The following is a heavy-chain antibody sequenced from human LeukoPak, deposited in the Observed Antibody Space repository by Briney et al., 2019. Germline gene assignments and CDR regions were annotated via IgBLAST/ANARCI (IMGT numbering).Heavy chain of an antibody. CDR3: AKAQDYYGSGSYIDY. Sequence: PGGSLRLSCAASGFSFSNFGMDWVRQAPGKGLEWVAVISSDGSNKYYADSVKGRFTISRDNSKNTLHLQMNSLRAEDTAVYYCAKAQDYYGSGSYIDYWGQGTLVTVSS. J-gene: IGHJ4*02. D-gene: IGHD3-10*01. CDR1: GFSFSNFG. CDR2: ISSDGSNK. V-gene: IGHV3-30*18.